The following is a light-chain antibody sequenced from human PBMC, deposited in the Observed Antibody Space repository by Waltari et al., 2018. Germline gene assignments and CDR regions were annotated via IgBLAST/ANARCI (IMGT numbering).Light chain of an antibody. CDR1: SSDVGRYKF. CDR3: CSYAGSSPHVI. V-gene: IGLV2-23*01. Sequence: QSALTQPASVSGSPGPSITISCTGSSSDVGRYKFVSLYQQHPGKAPQLMIYGGSQRPSGVSNRLSGSKSGNTASLTISGLRAEDEADYYCCSYAGSSPHVIFGGGTKLTVL. CDR2: GGS. J-gene: IGLJ2*01.